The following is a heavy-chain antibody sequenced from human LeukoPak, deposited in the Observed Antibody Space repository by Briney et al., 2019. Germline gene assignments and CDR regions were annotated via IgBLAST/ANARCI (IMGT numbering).Heavy chain of an antibody. CDR3: ARDLSRAAGTGDWFDP. J-gene: IGHJ5*02. Sequence: PSETLSLTCTVSGGSISSGGYYWSWIRQPPGKGLEWIGYIYHSGSTNYNPSLKSRVTISVDKSKNQFSLKLSSVTAADTAVYYCARDLSRAAGTGDWFDPWGQGTLVTVSS. D-gene: IGHD6-13*01. CDR1: GGSISSGGYY. CDR2: IYHSGST. V-gene: IGHV4-30-2*01.